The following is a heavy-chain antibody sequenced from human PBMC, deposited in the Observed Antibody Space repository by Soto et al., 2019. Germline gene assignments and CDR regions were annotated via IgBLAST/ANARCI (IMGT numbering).Heavy chain of an antibody. J-gene: IGHJ3*02. CDR3: ARAYYDFWSVLAFDI. CDR2: ISSSSSYI. V-gene: IGHV3-21*01. CDR1: GFTFSSYS. Sequence: GSLRLSCAASGFTFSSYSMNWVRQAPGKGLEWVSSISSSSSYIYYADSVKGRFTISRDNAKNSLYLQMNSLRAEDTAVYYCARAYYDFWSVLAFDIWGQGTMVTVSS. D-gene: IGHD3-3*01.